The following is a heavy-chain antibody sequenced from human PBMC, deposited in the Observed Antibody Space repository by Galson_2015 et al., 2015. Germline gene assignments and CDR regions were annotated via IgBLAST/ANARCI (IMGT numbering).Heavy chain of an antibody. V-gene: IGHV4-39*01. D-gene: IGHD3-3*01. Sequence: LSLTCTVSGGSISSSSYYWGWIRQPPGRGLEWIGSIYYSGSTYYNPSLKSRVTISVDTSKNQFSLKLSSVTAADTAVYYCARGKRTIFGVVTAPPYFDYWGQGTLVTVSS. CDR3: ARGKRTIFGVVTAPPYFDY. J-gene: IGHJ4*02. CDR1: GGSISSSSYY. CDR2: IYYSGST.